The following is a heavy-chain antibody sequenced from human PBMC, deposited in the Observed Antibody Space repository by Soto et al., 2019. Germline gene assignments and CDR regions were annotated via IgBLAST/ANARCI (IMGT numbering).Heavy chain of an antibody. CDR3: ARAVQVVISRNYFDY. CDR2: INPSGGST. J-gene: IGHJ4*02. Sequence: ASVKVSCKASGYTFTSYYMHWLRQAPGQGLEWMGIINPSGGSTSYAQKFQGRVTMTRDTSTSTVYMELSSLRSEDTAFYYCARAVQVVISRNYFDYWGQGTLVTVSS. D-gene: IGHD3-22*01. V-gene: IGHV1-46*01. CDR1: GYTFTSYY.